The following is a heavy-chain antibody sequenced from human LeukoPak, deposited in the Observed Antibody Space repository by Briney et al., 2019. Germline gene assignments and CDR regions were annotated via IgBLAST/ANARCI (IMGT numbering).Heavy chain of an antibody. CDR3: ARDSSSSRDAFDI. J-gene: IGHJ3*02. D-gene: IGHD6-13*01. Sequence: PGGSLRLSCAASGFTFSSYSMNWIRQAPGKGLEWVSSISSSSSYIYYADPVKGRFTISRDNAKNSLYLQMNSLRAEDTAVYYCARDSSSSRDAFDIWGQGTMVTVSS. CDR1: GFTFSSYS. CDR2: ISSSSSYI. V-gene: IGHV3-21*01.